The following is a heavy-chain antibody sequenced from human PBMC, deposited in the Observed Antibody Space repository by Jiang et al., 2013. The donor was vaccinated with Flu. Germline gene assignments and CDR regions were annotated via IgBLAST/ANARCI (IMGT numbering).Heavy chain of an antibody. Sequence: KTSGGTVSRYAVSWVRQAPGQGLEWMGGIIPIFNRPSYAQKFQGRVTITADESTSTVYMDLSSLRLEDTAIYYCARGARRDCGGGSCFYYGLDVWGRGTTVTVSS. CDR3: ARGARRDCGGGSCFYYGLDV. CDR1: GGTVSRYA. J-gene: IGHJ6*02. D-gene: IGHD2-15*01. CDR2: IIPIFNRP. V-gene: IGHV1-69*01.